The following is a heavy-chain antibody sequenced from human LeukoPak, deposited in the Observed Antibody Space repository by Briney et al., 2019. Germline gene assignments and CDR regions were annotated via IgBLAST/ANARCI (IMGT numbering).Heavy chain of an antibody. Sequence: PGGSLRLSCAASGFPFSTYSMTWVRQAPGKGLEWVSYIKYSSSTIFYAESVRGRFTISRDNAKNSLFLQMNSLRDEDTAVYYCARDIYYYDSSGYYYFDYWGQGTLVTVSS. J-gene: IGHJ4*02. CDR3: ARDIYYYDSSGYYYFDY. D-gene: IGHD3-22*01. V-gene: IGHV3-48*02. CDR2: IKYSSSTI. CDR1: GFPFSTYS.